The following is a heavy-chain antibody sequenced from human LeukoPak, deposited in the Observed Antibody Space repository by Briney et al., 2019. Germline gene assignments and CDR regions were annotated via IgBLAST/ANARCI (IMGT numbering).Heavy chain of an antibody. Sequence: ASVKVSCKASGYTFTSYGISWVRQAPGQGLEWMGWINPNGGDTNYAQKFQGRVTMTRDTSISTAYMELSRLRSDDTAVYFCARGGVYGDFQMAYWGQGTLVTVSS. J-gene: IGHJ4*02. V-gene: IGHV1-2*02. D-gene: IGHD4-17*01. CDR3: ARGGVYGDFQMAY. CDR2: INPNGGDT. CDR1: GYTFTSYG.